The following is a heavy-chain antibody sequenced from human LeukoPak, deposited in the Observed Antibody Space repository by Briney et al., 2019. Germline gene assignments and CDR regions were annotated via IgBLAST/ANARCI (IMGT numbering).Heavy chain of an antibody. V-gene: IGHV1-69*05. J-gene: IGHJ6*03. CDR2: IIPIFGTA. CDR3: AGGIGKGTRLYYYYYMDV. D-gene: IGHD1-1*01. CDR1: GGTFSSYA. Sequence: SVKVSCKASGGTFSSYAISWVRQAPGQGLEWMGGIIPIFGTANYAQKFQGRVTITTDESTSTAYMELSSLRSEDTAVYYCAGGIGKGTRLYYYYYMDVWGKGTTVTVSS.